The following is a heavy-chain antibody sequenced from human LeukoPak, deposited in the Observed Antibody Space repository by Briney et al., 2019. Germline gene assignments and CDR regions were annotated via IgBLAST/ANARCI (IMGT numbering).Heavy chain of an antibody. Sequence: ASVKVSCKTSGHTFTHYYIHWMRHAPGQGLECMGWINPNSGGTNYTQIFQGRVTMSRDTSINTAHRALSRVSSDDTSLYYCAKGGPVVVPPAQPPFQQGGEGTLVTVSS. CDR2: INPNSGGT. CDR1: GHTFTHYY. D-gene: IGHD2-2*01. J-gene: IGHJ1*01. V-gene: IGHV1-2*02. CDR3: AKGGPVVVPPAQPPFQQ.